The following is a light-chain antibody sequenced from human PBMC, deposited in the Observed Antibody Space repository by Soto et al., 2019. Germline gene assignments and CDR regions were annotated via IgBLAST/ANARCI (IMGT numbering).Light chain of an antibody. CDR1: SSNIGAGYH. V-gene: IGLV1-40*01. J-gene: IGLJ3*02. CDR3: QSYDRGLTHRV. Sequence: QSVLTQPPSVSGAPGQRVTISCTGSSSNIGAGYHVHWYQQLPGRAPKLLIYGNDNRPSGVTDRFSGSKSGTSASLAITGLQAEDEADYYCQSYDRGLTHRVFAGGTKLTVL. CDR2: GND.